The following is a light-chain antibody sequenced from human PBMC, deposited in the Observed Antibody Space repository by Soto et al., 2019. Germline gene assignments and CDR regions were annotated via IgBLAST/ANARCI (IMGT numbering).Light chain of an antibody. J-gene: IGKJ4*01. CDR2: AAS. V-gene: IGKV1-9*01. CDR1: QGISSF. Sequence: DIQSTQSPSFLSASVGDRATITCRASQGISSFLAWFQQKPGKGPKLLIYAASTLQSGVPSRFSGSGSGTEFTLTISSLQPEDFATYYCQQVKSYPLTFGGGTKVEIK. CDR3: QQVKSYPLT.